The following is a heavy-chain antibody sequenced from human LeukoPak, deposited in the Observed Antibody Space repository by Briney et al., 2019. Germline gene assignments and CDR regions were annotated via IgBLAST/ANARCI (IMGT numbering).Heavy chain of an antibody. V-gene: IGHV3-9*01. Sequence: GRSLRLSCAASGFTFDDYAMHWVRQAPGKGLEWVSGISWNSGSIGYADSVKGRFTISRDNAKNSLYLQMNSLRAEDTALYYCAKDNGATYYYGSSGPTLPYFDYWGQGTLVTVSS. J-gene: IGHJ4*02. CDR3: AKDNGATYYYGSSGPTLPYFDY. D-gene: IGHD3-22*01. CDR2: ISWNSGSI. CDR1: GFTFDDYA.